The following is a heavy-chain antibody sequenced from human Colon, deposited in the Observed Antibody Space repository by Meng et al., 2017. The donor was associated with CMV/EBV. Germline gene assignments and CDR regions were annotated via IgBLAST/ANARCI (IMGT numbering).Heavy chain of an antibody. D-gene: IGHD5-24*01. Sequence: VESWGGLVQPGGSLRPSGAGSGISFSNVWMTWVRQAPGKGLEWVGRIKRKTEGETTGYAAPVKGRFIISRDDSRNTLYLQMSSLKTEDTAVYYCTTGYRNGFSFWGQGTLVTVSS. V-gene: IGHV3-15*01. CDR2: IKRKTEGETT. J-gene: IGHJ4*02. CDR1: GISFSNVW. CDR3: TTGYRNGFSF.